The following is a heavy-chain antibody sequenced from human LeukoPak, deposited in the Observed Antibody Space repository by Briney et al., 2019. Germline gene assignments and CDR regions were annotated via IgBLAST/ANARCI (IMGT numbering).Heavy chain of an antibody. CDR3: ARDQGGAEVGAPDY. CDR2: MNPNSGNT. D-gene: IGHD1-26*01. CDR1: GYTFTTYD. V-gene: IGHV1-8*01. Sequence: ASVKLSCTASGYTFTTYDIDWVRQATGQGLEWMGWMNPNSGNTGYAQKFQGRGTMTRNTSISTAYMELSSLRSDDTAVYYCARDQGGAEVGAPDYWGQGTLVTVSS. J-gene: IGHJ4*02.